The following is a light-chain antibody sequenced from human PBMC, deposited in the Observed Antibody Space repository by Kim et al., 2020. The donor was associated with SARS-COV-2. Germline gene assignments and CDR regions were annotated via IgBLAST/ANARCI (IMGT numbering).Light chain of an antibody. CDR3: SSYVGRDSWV. J-gene: IGLJ2*01. CDR1: HNDVGPYSY. V-gene: IGLV2-8*01. Sequence: ISYTGPHNDVGPYSYHSYYQQYPAQAPKVIMYEVNKRPSGVPDRFSGSKSGNTASLTVSGLQAEDEAHYYCSSYVGRDSWVFGGGTRLTVL. CDR2: EVN.